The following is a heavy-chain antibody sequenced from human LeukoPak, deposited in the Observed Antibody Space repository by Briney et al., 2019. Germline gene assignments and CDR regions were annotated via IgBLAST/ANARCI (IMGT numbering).Heavy chain of an antibody. CDR2: MNPNSGNT. CDR1: GYTFTSYD. CDR3: ARGVRDILTGYSISYYFDY. Sequence: ASVKVSCKASGYTFTSYDINWVRQATGQGLEWMGWMNPNSGNTGYAQKFQGRVTMTRNTSISTAYMELSSLRSEDTAVYYCARGVRDILTGYSISYYFDYWGQGTLVTVSS. D-gene: IGHD3-9*01. J-gene: IGHJ4*02. V-gene: IGHV1-8*01.